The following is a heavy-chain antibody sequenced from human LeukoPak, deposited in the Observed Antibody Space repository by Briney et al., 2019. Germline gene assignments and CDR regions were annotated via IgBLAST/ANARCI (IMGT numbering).Heavy chain of an antibody. CDR3: ARDLRKAATLDP. Sequence: GGSLRLSCAASGFTFSSYSMNWVRQAPGKGLEWVSSISSSSSYIYYADSVKGRFTISRDNAKNSLYLQMNSLRAEDTAVYYCARDLRKAATLDPWGQGTLVTVSS. D-gene: IGHD6-25*01. CDR2: ISSSSSYI. J-gene: IGHJ5*02. V-gene: IGHV3-21*01. CDR1: GFTFSSYS.